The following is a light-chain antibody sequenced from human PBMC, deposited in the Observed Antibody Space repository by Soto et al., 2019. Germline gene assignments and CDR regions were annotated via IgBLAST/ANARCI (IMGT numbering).Light chain of an antibody. CDR1: QNIRTY. V-gene: IGKV1-39*01. J-gene: IGKJ4*01. CDR2: AAS. Sequence: DIQMTQSPHSLSASVGDRVTITCRASQNIRTYLNWYQQKPGKAPKLLIYAASTLQSGVPSRFSGSGSETEFTLTISSLQPEDFATYYCQQSYDTPLTFGGGAKVEIK. CDR3: QQSYDTPLT.